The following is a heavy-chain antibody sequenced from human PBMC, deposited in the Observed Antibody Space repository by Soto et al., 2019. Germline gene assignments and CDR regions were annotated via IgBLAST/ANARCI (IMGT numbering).Heavy chain of an antibody. V-gene: IGHV1-69*01. J-gene: IGHJ4*02. D-gene: IGHD3-22*01. CDR2: IIPIFGTA. Sequence: QVQLVQSGAEVRKPGSSVKVSCKASGGTFSRHAMSWVRQAPGQGPEWMGGIIPIFGTANHAQKFQGRVTIIADESTSTVYMELSSLRSEDTAMYYCARGWGYDSNDYYYAYWGQGTLVIVSS. CDR1: GGTFSRHA. CDR3: ARGWGYDSNDYYYAY.